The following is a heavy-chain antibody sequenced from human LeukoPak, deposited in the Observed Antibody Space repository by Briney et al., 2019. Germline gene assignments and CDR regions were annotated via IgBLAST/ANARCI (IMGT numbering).Heavy chain of an antibody. Sequence: SETLSLTCAVSGGSISTNNWWSWVRQPPGKGLEWIGQSYHSGSTNYNPSLKSRVTMSVDKSKNQFSLKLSSVTAADTAVYYCARSVGDGYNYYFDYWGQGTLVTVSS. CDR3: ARSVGDGYNYYFDY. V-gene: IGHV4-4*02. CDR1: GGSISTNNW. J-gene: IGHJ4*02. CDR2: SYHSGST. D-gene: IGHD5-24*01.